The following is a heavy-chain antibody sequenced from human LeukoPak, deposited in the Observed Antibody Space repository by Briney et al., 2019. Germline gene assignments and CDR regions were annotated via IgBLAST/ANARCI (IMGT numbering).Heavy chain of an antibody. J-gene: IGHJ4*02. Sequence: PGGSLRLSCAASGFIFSNYGMHCVRQAPGKGLVWVSRIVSDGSSTSNADSVKGRFTISRDNAKNTLYLQMNSLRVEETAVYYCAKDGARDGYNYPDHGGQGTLVTVSS. D-gene: IGHD5-24*01. CDR2: IVSDGSST. V-gene: IGHV3-74*01. CDR3: AKDGARDGYNYPDH. CDR1: GFIFSNYG.